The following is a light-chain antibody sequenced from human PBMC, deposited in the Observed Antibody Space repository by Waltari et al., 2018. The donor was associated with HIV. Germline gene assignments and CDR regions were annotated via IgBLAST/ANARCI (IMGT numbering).Light chain of an antibody. CDR1: STDVGSYNL. CDR3: QSYDSSLTHNYV. J-gene: IGLJ1*01. CDR2: EAS. Sequence: QSALTQPASVSGSPGQSITISCTGTSTDVGSYNLVSWYQQHPGKAPKLIIYEASKRPSWVSNRFSGSKSGNTAYLTISGLQAEDEADYYCQSYDSSLTHNYVFGTGTKVTVL. V-gene: IGLV2-14*02.